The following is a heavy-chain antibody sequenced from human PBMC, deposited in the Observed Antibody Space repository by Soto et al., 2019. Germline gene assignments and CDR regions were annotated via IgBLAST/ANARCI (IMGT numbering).Heavy chain of an antibody. CDR3: ARDYSNYPGYYYFMDV. D-gene: IGHD4-4*01. CDR2: IYYSGST. V-gene: IGHV4-59*12. J-gene: IGHJ6*03. Sequence: TCTVSGGSISSYYWSWIRQPPGKGLEWIGYIYYSGSTNYNPPLKSRVTISVDTSKNQFSLKLSSVTAADTAVYYCARDYSNYPGYYYFMDVWGKGTTVTVSS. CDR1: GGSISSYY.